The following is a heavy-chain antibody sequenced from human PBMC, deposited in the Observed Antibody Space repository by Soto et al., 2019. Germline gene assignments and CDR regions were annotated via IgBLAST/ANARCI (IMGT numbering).Heavy chain of an antibody. CDR3: ARDDSGFSGSHYIDYFNY. Sequence: ASGKVPCKASGYTFTGYYMHWVRQAPGQGLEWMGWINPNSGVTNYAQKFQGRVTFTRDTSAGTVYMQLSSLTSEDTAVYYCARDDSGFSGSHYIDYFNYWGQGALVTVSS. J-gene: IGHJ4*02. V-gene: IGHV1-2*02. CDR2: INPNSGVT. CDR1: GYTFTGYY. D-gene: IGHD1-26*01.